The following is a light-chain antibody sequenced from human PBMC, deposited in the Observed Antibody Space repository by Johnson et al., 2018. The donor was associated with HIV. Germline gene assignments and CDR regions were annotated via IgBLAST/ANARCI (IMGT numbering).Light chain of an antibody. CDR2: ENN. Sequence: QSVLTQPPSVSAAPGQKVTISCSGSSSNIGNNYVSWYQQLPGTAPKLLIYENNKRPSGIPDRFSGSPSGTSATLVITGLPTGDEADYHCATWDSSLSVYVFGTGTKVTVL. CDR3: ATWDSSLSVYV. J-gene: IGLJ1*01. CDR1: SSNIGNNY. V-gene: IGLV1-51*02.